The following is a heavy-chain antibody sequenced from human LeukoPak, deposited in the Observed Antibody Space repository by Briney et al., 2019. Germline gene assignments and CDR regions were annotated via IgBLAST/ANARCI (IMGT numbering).Heavy chain of an antibody. CDR1: GFSVSSYY. CDR2: IYSGGNT. J-gene: IGHJ5*02. D-gene: IGHD4-17*01. V-gene: IGHV3-53*01. Sequence: PGGSLSLSCAASGFSVSSYYMSWVRQAPGKGLEWVSVIYSGGNTYYTDSVKGRFTISRDNPKNTVFLQMGSLRGEDTAVYYCIVFGDSNHWGQGTLVTVSS. CDR3: IVFGDSNH.